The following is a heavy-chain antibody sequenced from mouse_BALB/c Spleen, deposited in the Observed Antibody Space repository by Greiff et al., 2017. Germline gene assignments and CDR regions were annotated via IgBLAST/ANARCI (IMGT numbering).Heavy chain of an antibody. Sequence: QVQLKESGPELVRPGVSVKISCKGSGYTFTDYAMHWVKQSHAKSLEWIGVISTYSGNTNYNQKFKGKATMTVDKSSSTAYMELARLTSEDSAIYYCARRLYGNSLYYYAMDYWGQGTSVTVSS. V-gene: IGHV1-67*01. J-gene: IGHJ4*01. CDR2: ISTYSGNT. CDR1: GYTFTDYA. CDR3: ARRLYGNSLYYYAMDY. D-gene: IGHD1-2*01.